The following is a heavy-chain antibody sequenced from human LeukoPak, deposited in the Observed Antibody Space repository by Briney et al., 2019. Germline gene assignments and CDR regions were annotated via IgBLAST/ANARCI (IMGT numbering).Heavy chain of an antibody. D-gene: IGHD2-15*01. CDR3: ARASVVVVAAALDY. J-gene: IGHJ4*02. V-gene: IGHV3-21*01. CDR1: GFTFSIYS. Sequence: GGSLRLSCAASGFTFSIYSMNWVRQAPGKGLEWVSSISSSSSYIYYADSVKGRFTISRDNAKNSLYLQMNSLRAEDTAVHYCARASVVVVAAALDYWGRGTLVTVSS. CDR2: ISSSSSYI.